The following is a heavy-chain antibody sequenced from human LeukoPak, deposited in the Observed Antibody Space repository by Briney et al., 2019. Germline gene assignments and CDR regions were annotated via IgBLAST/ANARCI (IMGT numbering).Heavy chain of an antibody. CDR3: AKDPGSSSWSYYYYMDV. V-gene: IGHV3-30*02. CDR1: GFTFSSYG. Sequence: GGSLRLPCAASGFTFSSYGMHWVRQAPGKGLEWVAFIRYDGSNKYYADSVKGRFTISRDNSKNTLYLQMNSLRAEDTAVYYCAKDPGSSSWSYYYYMDVWGKGTTVTISS. D-gene: IGHD6-13*01. J-gene: IGHJ6*03. CDR2: IRYDGSNK.